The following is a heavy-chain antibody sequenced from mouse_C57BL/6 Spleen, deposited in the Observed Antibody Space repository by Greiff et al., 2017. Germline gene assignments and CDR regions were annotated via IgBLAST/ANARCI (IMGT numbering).Heavy chain of an antibody. CDR3: ARGELLSPVDY. V-gene: IGHV1-80*01. D-gene: IGHD2-12*01. Sequence: VQLQQSGAELVKPGASVKISCKASGYAFSSYWMNWVKQRPGKGLEWIGQIYPGDGDTNYNGKFKGKATLTADKSSSTAYMQLSSLTSEDSAVYFCARGELLSPVDYWGQGTTLTVSS. CDR2: IYPGDGDT. J-gene: IGHJ2*01. CDR1: GYAFSSYW.